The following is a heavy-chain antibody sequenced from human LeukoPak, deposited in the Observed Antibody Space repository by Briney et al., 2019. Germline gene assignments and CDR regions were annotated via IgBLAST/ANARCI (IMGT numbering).Heavy chain of an antibody. CDR1: GGTFSSYA. CDR3: ARLGVYGSGSYYWFDP. CDR2: IIPIFGTA. V-gene: IGHV1-69*01. D-gene: IGHD3-10*01. Sequence: SVKVSCKASGGTFSSYAISWVRQAPGQGLEWMGGIIPIFGTANYAQKFQGRVTITADESTSTDYMELSSLRSEDTAVYYCARLGVYGSGSYYWFDPWGQGTLVTVSS. J-gene: IGHJ5*02.